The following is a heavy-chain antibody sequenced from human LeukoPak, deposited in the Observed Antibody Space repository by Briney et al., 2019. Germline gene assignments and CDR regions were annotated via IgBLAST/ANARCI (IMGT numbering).Heavy chain of an antibody. V-gene: IGHV1-2*02. D-gene: IGHD3-16*01. CDR3: ARDPPLVRLGEYD. J-gene: IGHJ4*02. CDR2: INPNSGGT. Sequence: ASVKVSCKAPGYTFTGYYMHWVRQAPGQGLEWMGWINPNSGGTNYAQKFQGRVTMTRDTSISTAYMELSRLRSDDTAVYYCARDPPLVRLGEYDWGQGTLVTVSS. CDR1: GYTFTGYY.